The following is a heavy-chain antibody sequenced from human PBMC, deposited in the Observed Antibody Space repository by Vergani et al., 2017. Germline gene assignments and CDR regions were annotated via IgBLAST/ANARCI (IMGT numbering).Heavy chain of an antibody. J-gene: IGHJ4*02. CDR1: GFTFSSYA. Sequence: QVQLVESGGGVVQPGRSLRLSCAASGFTFSSYAMHVVRQAPGKGLEWVAVISYDGSNKYYADSVKGRFTISRDNSKNTLYLQMNSLRAEDTAVYYCARSTGYSSSWYVNYWGQGTLVTVSS. V-gene: IGHV3-30-3*01. CDR3: ARSTGYSSSWYVNY. CDR2: ISYDGSNK. D-gene: IGHD6-13*01.